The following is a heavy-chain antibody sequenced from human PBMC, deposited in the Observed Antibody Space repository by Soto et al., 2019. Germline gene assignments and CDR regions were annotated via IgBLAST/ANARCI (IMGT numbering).Heavy chain of an antibody. Sequence: GESLKISCKGSGYSFTSYWIGWVRQMPGKGLEWMGIIYPGDSDTRYSPSFQGQVTISADRSSSTAYLQWSSLKASDTAMYYSARHIPRPAEFPSYYGKDVWGQGTTITVSS. CDR2: IYPGDSDT. J-gene: IGHJ6*02. V-gene: IGHV5-51*01. CDR1: GYSFTSYW. D-gene: IGHD2-21*01. CDR3: ARHIPRPAEFPSYYGKDV.